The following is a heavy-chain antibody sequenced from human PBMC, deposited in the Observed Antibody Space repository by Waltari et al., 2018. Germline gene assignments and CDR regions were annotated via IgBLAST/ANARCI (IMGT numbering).Heavy chain of an antibody. Sequence: QVQLAESGGGVVQPGRSLRLSCSASGFTFSSYGMHWVRQAPGKGLEWVAVISYDGSNKYYADSVKGRFTISRDNSKNTLYLQMNSLRAEDTAVYYCAKGRYGSGSWGQGTLVTVSS. CDR3: AKGRYGSGS. V-gene: IGHV3-30*18. CDR2: ISYDGSNK. CDR1: GFTFSSYG. J-gene: IGHJ5*02. D-gene: IGHD3-10*01.